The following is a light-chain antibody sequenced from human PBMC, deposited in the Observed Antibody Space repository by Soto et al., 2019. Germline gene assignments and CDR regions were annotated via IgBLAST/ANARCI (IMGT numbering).Light chain of an antibody. CDR1: SSDVGGYNY. CDR2: DVS. CDR3: CSYAGSYTWG. Sequence: QYALTQPRSVSGSPGQSVTISCTGTSSDVGGYNYVSWYQQHPGKAPKLMIYDVSKRPSGVPDRFSGSKSGNTASLTISGLQAEDEADYYCCSYAGSYTWGFGGGTKVTVL. J-gene: IGLJ2*01. V-gene: IGLV2-11*01.